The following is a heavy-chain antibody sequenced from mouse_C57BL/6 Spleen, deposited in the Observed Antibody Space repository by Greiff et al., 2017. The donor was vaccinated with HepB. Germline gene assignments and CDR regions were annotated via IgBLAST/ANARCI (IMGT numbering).Heavy chain of an antibody. CDR3: ASSLYYYGSSYGAMDY. D-gene: IGHD1-1*01. V-gene: IGHV1-82*01. CDR1: GYAFSSSW. CDR2: IYPGDGDT. Sequence: QVQLKESGPELVKPGASVKISCKASGYAFSSSWMNWVKQRPGKGLEWIGRIYPGDGDTNYNGKFKGKATLTADKSSSTAYMQLSSLTSEDSAVYFCASSLYYYGSSYGAMDYWGQGTSVTVSS. J-gene: IGHJ4*01.